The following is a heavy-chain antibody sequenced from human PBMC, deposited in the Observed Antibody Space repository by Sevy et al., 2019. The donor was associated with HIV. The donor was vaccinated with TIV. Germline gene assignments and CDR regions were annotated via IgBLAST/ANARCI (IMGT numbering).Heavy chain of an antibody. CDR1: GFTFNNYY. Sequence: GGSLRLSCAASGFTFNNYYMNWVRQAPGKGLEWVSSISSRSTYIYYADSVKGRFTISRDNAKNSRYLQMNSLRAEDTAIYYSARDGGGTSTSCLLYFDYWGQGTLVTVSS. V-gene: IGHV3-21*01. CDR2: ISSRSTYI. J-gene: IGHJ4*02. CDR3: ARDGGGTSTSCLLYFDY. D-gene: IGHD2-2*01.